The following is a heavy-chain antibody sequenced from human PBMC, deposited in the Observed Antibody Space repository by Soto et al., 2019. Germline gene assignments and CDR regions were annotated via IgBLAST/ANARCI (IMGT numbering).Heavy chain of an antibody. CDR2: IYPGDSDT. V-gene: IGHV5-51*01. Sequence: GESLKISCKGSGYSFTSYWIGWVRQMPGKGLEWMGIIYPGDSDTRYSPSFQGQVTISADKSIGTAYLQWSSLKASDTAMYYCARLGCSSTSCRTYYYYGMDVWGQGTTVTVSS. CDR1: GYSFTSYW. J-gene: IGHJ6*02. CDR3: ARLGCSSTSCRTYYYYGMDV. D-gene: IGHD2-2*01.